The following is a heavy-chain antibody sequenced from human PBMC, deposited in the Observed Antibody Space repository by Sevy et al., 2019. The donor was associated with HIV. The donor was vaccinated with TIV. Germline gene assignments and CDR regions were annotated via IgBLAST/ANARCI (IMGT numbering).Heavy chain of an antibody. CDR2: LGVDGRNK. D-gene: IGHD7-27*01. CDR3: ARELGPFVGLDI. Sequence: GGSLRLSCAASGFLLTNYGMQWVRQAPGKGPEWVAVLGVDGRNKFHADSVKGRFTVSRDNSRNTLYLQMNSLRTEDTAVYYCARELGPFVGLDIWGQGTTVTVSS. J-gene: IGHJ3*02. CDR1: GFLLTNYG. V-gene: IGHV3-30*02.